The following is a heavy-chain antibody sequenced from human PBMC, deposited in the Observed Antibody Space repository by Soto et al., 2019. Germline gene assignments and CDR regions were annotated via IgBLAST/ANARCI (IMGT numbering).Heavy chain of an antibody. Sequence: EVQLLESGGGLVQPGGSLRLSCAASGFTFSSDPMSWVRQAPWKGLEWVSVIGAGGNSTYYADSVKGRFTISRDDSKNTLYLQMNSLRAEDTAVYYCAKALWLRDVVFDYWGQGTLVTVSS. CDR3: AKALWLRDVVFDY. V-gene: IGHV3-23*01. CDR2: IGAGGNST. D-gene: IGHD5-18*01. CDR1: GFTFSSDP. J-gene: IGHJ4*02.